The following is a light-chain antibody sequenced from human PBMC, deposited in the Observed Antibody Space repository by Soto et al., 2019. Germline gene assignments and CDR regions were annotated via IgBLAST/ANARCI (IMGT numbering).Light chain of an antibody. J-gene: IGKJ2*01. CDR1: QSSSSY. CDR3: QQSYSTPPYT. V-gene: IGKV1-39*01. CDR2: AAS. Sequence: DIQMTQSPSSLSASVGDRVTITCRASQSSSSYLNWYQQKQGKAPKLLIYAASSLQSGVPSRFSGSGSGTDFNLTISSLQPEAFATYYCQQSYSTPPYTFGQGTKLEIK.